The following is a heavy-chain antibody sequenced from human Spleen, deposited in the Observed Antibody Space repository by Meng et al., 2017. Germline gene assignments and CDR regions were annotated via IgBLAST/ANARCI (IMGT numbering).Heavy chain of an antibody. V-gene: IGHV3-21*01. CDR2: ISSSSSYI. CDR1: GFTFSSYS. CDR3: ARDADWVIFDH. D-gene: IGHD3-9*01. J-gene: IGHJ4*02. Sequence: GGSLRLSCAASGFTFSSYSMNWVRQAPGKGLEWVSSISSSSSYIYYADSVKGRFTISRDDAKNTVYLQMNSLRAEDTAVYYCARDADWVIFDHWGQGARVTVSS.